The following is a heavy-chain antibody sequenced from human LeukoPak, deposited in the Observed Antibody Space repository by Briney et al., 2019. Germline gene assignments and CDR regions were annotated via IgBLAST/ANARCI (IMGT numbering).Heavy chain of an antibody. CDR1: GYSISSGYY. Sequence: SETLSLTCTVSGYSISSGYYWGWIRQPPGKGLEWIGSIYHSGSTYYNPSLKSRVTISVDTSKDQFSLKLSSVTAADTAVYYCARIGYYYDSSGVLWGQGTLVTVSS. D-gene: IGHD3-22*01. CDR3: ARIGYYYDSSGVL. CDR2: IYHSGST. J-gene: IGHJ4*02. V-gene: IGHV4-38-2*02.